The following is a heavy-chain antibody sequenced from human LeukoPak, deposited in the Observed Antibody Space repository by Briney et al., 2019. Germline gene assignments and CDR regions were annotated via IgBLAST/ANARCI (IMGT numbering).Heavy chain of an antibody. CDR1: GFTFSSYA. D-gene: IGHD3-16*02. V-gene: IGHV3-30*04. J-gene: IGHJ4*02. CDR3: ARDGRYDYVWGSYRSAFYYFDY. CDR2: ISYDGSNK. Sequence: GGSLRLSCAASGFTFSSYAMHWVRQAPGKGLEWVAVISYDGSNKYYADSVKGRFTISRDNSKNTLYLQMNSLRAEDTAVYYCARDGRYDYVWGSYRSAFYYFDYWGQGTLATVSS.